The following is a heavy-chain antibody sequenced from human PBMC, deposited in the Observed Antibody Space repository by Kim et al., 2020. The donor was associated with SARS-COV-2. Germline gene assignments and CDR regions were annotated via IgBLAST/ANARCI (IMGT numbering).Heavy chain of an antibody. V-gene: IGHV3-7*01. CDR3: ARNSPLDS. J-gene: IGHJ4*02. CDR1: GFTFSASW. D-gene: IGHD2-21*01. Sequence: GGSLRLSCVASGFTFSASWMHWVRQAPGMGLEWVAFIKQDGIQKYYVDSVKGRFTISRDNARNSLYPQLNNLRVEDTAVYYCARNSPLDSWGQGTLVTVSS. CDR2: IKQDGIQK.